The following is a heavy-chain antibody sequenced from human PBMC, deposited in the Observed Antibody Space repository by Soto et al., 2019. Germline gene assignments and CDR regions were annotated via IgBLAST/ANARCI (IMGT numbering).Heavy chain of an antibody. V-gene: IGHV3-23*01. CDR2: ISASGGST. CDR3: AKGQNSGTYRFYFDY. D-gene: IGHD1-26*01. CDR1: GITLSSYA. Sequence: VRLLESGGDLVQPGGSLRLSCAASGITLSSYAMSWVRQAPGKGPEWVSGISASGGSTSYADSVKGRFTISRDNSKNTLYLQMNSLRADDTAVYHCAKGQNSGTYRFYFDYWGQGALVTVSS. J-gene: IGHJ4*02.